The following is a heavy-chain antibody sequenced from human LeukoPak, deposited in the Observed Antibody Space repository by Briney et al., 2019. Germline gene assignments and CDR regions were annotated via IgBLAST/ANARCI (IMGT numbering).Heavy chain of an antibody. Sequence: PSETLSLTCTVSGGSINNTFFYWGWIRQPPGKGLEWIGTVYYDGINYSSPSLKSRVATSVDTSKNQFSLRLSSVTAADTAVYYCARPYYYDSRIDPWGQGILVTVSS. CDR3: ARPYYYDSRIDP. CDR1: GGSINNTFFY. CDR2: VYYDGIN. V-gene: IGHV4-39*07. D-gene: IGHD3-22*01. J-gene: IGHJ5*02.